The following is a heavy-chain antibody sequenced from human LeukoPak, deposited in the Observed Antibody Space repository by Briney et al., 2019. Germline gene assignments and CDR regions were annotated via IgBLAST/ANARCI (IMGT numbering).Heavy chain of an antibody. CDR3: ASSYSYGLPFDY. D-gene: IGHD5-18*01. J-gene: IGHJ4*02. CDR2: ISSSGSTK. V-gene: IGHV3-11*04. Sequence: GGSLRLSCAASGLTFSDYYMSWIRQAPGKGLEWVSYISSSGSTKYYADSVKGRFTISRDNAKNSLYLQMNSLRAEDTAVYYCASSYSYGLPFDYWGQGTLVTVSS. CDR1: GLTFSDYY.